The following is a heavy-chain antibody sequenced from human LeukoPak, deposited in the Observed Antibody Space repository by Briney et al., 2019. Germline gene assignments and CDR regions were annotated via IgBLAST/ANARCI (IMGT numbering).Heavy chain of an antibody. CDR2: INPDSGGT. D-gene: IGHD2-2*02. CDR3: AREHIVLVPPAIFNWFDP. V-gene: IGHV1-2*02. J-gene: IGHJ5*02. CDR1: GYTFTGYY. Sequence: ASVKVSCKASGYTFTGYYIHWVRQAPGQGPEWMGWINPDSGGTNYAQKFQGRVTMSRDTSISTAYMEVSRLRSDDTAVYYCAREHIVLVPPAIFNWFDPWGQGTPVTVSS.